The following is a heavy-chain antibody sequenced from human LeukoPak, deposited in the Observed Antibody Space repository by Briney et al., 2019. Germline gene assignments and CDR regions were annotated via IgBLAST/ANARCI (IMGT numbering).Heavy chain of an antibody. J-gene: IGHJ4*02. V-gene: IGHV3-7*01. CDR2: INQTGSEK. CDR1: GFTFDDYG. CDR3: ARVADDYFDY. Sequence: GGSLRLSCAASGFTFDDYGMSWVRQAPGKGLEWVANINQTGSEKYFVDSVKGRFTISRDNAKNSLYLQMNSLRAEDTAVYYCARVADDYFDYWGQGTLVTVSS. D-gene: IGHD6-19*01.